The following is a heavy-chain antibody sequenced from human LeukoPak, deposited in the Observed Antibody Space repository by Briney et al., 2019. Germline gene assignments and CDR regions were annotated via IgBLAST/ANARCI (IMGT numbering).Heavy chain of an antibody. D-gene: IGHD5-24*01. Sequence: GGSLRLSCAASGFTFSSYWMHWVRQAPGKGLVWVSRINSDGSSTSYADSVKGRFTISRDNAKNTLYLQMNSLRAEDTAVYFCARDGNLRGEMATTYYFHYWGQGTLVTVSS. CDR1: GFTFSSYW. V-gene: IGHV3-74*01. J-gene: IGHJ4*02. CDR2: INSDGSST. CDR3: ARDGNLRGEMATTYYFHY.